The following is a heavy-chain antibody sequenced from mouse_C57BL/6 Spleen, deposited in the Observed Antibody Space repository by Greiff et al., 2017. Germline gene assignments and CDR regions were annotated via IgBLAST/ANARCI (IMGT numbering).Heavy chain of an antibody. J-gene: IGHJ2*01. D-gene: IGHD2-4*01. CDR3: ARGVYYDYDGPYFDY. CDR1: GYTFTSYW. CDR2: IYPGSGST. Sequence: QVQLQQPGAELVKPGASVKMSCKASGYTFTSYWITWVKQRPGQGLEWIGDIYPGSGSTNYNEKFKSKATLTVDTSSSTAYMQLSSLTSEDSAVYYCARGVYYDYDGPYFDYWGQGTTLTGSS. V-gene: IGHV1-55*01.